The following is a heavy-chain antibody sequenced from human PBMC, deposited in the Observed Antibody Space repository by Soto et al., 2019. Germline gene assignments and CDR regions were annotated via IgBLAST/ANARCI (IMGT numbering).Heavy chain of an antibody. CDR2: MSPQSGNT. D-gene: IGHD6-13*01. J-gene: IGHJ4*02. V-gene: IGHV1-8*01. CDR1: GYTFTSYD. CDR3: ARGVDAGLDY. Sequence: ASVKVSCKASGYTFTSYDINWVRQATGQGLEWMGWMSPQSGNTGYAQNFQGRVIMTRDTSINTAYLELSSLRSEGTAVYYCARGVDAGLDYWGQGALVTVSS.